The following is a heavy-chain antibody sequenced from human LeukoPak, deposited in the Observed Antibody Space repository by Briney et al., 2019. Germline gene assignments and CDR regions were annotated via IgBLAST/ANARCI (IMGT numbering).Heavy chain of an antibody. CDR1: GYTFATYA. J-gene: IGHJ6*02. D-gene: IGHD2/OR15-2a*01. CDR2: INAYDNT. Sequence: ASVKVSCKASGYTFATYAIHWVRQAPGQRLEWMGWINAYDNTKYSQKFQGRVTFTRDTSASTAYMELRSLRSDDTAVYYCARDQLLYYYYGMDVWGQGTTVTVSS. V-gene: IGHV1-3*01. CDR3: ARDQLLYYYYGMDV.